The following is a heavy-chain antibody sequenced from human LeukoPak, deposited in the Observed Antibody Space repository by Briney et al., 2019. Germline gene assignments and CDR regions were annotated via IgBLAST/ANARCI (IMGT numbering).Heavy chain of an antibody. CDR3: ARRDKVGATFY. J-gene: IGHJ4*02. D-gene: IGHD1-26*01. CDR2: IYYSGST. CDR1: GGSISSGGYY. V-gene: IGHV4-31*03. Sequence: SQTLSLTCTVSGGSISSGGYYWSWIRQHPGKGLEWIGYIYYSGSTYYNPSLKSRVTISVDTSKNQLSLKLSSVTAADTAVYYCARRDKVGATFYWGQGTLVTVSS.